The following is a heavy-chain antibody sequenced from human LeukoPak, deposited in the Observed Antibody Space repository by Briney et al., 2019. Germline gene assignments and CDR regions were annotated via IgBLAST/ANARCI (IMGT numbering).Heavy chain of an antibody. Sequence: GGSLRLSCAASGFTFSSYGMHWVRQAPGKGLEWVAVIWYDGSNKYYADAVKDRFTISRDNSKNTMYLQMNSLSAEDTAVYYGARDGYSFGSLDYWGPGTLVTVSS. CDR1: GFTFSSYG. CDR2: IWYDGSNK. CDR3: ARDGYSFGSLDY. J-gene: IGHJ4*02. V-gene: IGHV3-33*01. D-gene: IGHD5-18*01.